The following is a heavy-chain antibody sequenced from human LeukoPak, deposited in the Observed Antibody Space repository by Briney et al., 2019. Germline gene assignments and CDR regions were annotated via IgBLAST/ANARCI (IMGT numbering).Heavy chain of an antibody. Sequence: SQTLSLTCATSGDSVSSNSAAWNWIRQSPSRGLEWLGRTYYRSKWYNDYAVSVKSRITNNPDTSKNQFSLQLNSVTPEDTAVYYCARTYYYDSSGSYTMVNWFDPWGQGTLVTVSS. CDR2: TYYRSKWYN. J-gene: IGHJ5*02. CDR3: ARTYYYDSSGSYTMVNWFDP. CDR1: GDSVSSNSAA. D-gene: IGHD3-22*01. V-gene: IGHV6-1*01.